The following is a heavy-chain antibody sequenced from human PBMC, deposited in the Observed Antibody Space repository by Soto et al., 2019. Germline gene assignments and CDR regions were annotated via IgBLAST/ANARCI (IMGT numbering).Heavy chain of an antibody. V-gene: IGHV4-4*02. CDR3: ATRSPSSIVDSGFS. Sequence: PSETLSLTCAVSGGSMSRNNWWTWVRQPPGKGLEWIGEIYLSGSTNYNPSLKSRVTISVDESKNQFSLNLSSVTAADTAVYYCATRSPSSIVDSGFSWGQGTLVTVSS. CDR2: IYLSGST. J-gene: IGHJ5*02. D-gene: IGHD6-6*01. CDR1: GGSMSRNNW.